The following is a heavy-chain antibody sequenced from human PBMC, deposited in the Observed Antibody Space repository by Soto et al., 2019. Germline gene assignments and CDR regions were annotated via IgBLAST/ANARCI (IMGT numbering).Heavy chain of an antibody. Sequence: SPVKVSCKASGGNFSSYAMSWLRQSPGQGLEWMGGIIPIFGTANYAQKFQGRVTITADESTSTAYMELSSLRSEDTSVYNWASNYYGSGRYTWGQGTLVTVSS. CDR3: ASNYYGSGRYT. J-gene: IGHJ5*02. V-gene: IGHV1-69*13. CDR2: IIPIFGTA. D-gene: IGHD3-10*01. CDR1: GGNFSSYA.